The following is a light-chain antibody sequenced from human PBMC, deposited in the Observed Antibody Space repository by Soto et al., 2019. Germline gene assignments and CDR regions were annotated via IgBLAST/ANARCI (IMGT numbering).Light chain of an antibody. CDR3: QEYNSSPRT. J-gene: IGKJ1*01. CDR1: QGISNS. CDR2: AAS. Sequence: DIQMTQSPSSLSASVGDRVTITCRASQGISNSLAWYQQKPGKVPKLLIYAASTLQSGIPSRFSGSGSGTDFTLTISSLQPEHVATFYCQEYNSSPRTFGQGTKVEI. V-gene: IGKV1-27*01.